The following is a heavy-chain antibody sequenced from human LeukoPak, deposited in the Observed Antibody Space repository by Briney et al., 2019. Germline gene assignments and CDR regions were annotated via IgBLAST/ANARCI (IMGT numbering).Heavy chain of an antibody. CDR1: GGSISSGGYY. D-gene: IGHD3-22*01. CDR2: IYYSGST. V-gene: IGHV4-31*03. J-gene: IGHJ4*02. CDR3: ARGVDYYDSSAGPLHPFDY. Sequence: SETLSLTCTVSGGSISSGGYYWSWIRQHPGKGLEWIGYIYYSGSTYYNPSLKSRVTISVDTSKNQFSLKLSSVTAADTAVYYCARGVDYYDSSAGPLHPFDYWGQGTLVTVSS.